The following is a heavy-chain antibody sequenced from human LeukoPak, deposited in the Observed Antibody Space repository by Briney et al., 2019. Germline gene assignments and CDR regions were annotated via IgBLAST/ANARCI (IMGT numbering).Heavy chain of an antibody. CDR2: IYYSGST. J-gene: IGHJ4*02. V-gene: IGHV4-59*08. CDR1: ISTYY. CDR3: VRVGSSWYHYFDY. Sequence: SETLSLTCTVSISTYYWSWIRQPPGKGLEWIGYIYYSGSTNYNPSLKSRVTMSVDTSKKQFSLKLSSVTAADTAVYYCVRVGSSWYHYFDYWGQGTLVTVSS. D-gene: IGHD6-13*01.